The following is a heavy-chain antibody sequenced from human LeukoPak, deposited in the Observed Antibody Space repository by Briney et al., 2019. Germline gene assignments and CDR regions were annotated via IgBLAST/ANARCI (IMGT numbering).Heavy chain of an antibody. Sequence: PGGSLRLSCAASGFTFSSYAMSWVRQAPGKGLEWVSYISSSSSTIYYVDSVKGRFTISRDNAKNSLYLQMNSLRAEDTAVYYCARLGYSYGHTYFDYWGQGTLVTVSS. CDR3: ARLGYSYGHTYFDY. V-gene: IGHV3-48*01. D-gene: IGHD5-18*01. CDR1: GFTFSSYA. CDR2: ISSSSSTI. J-gene: IGHJ4*02.